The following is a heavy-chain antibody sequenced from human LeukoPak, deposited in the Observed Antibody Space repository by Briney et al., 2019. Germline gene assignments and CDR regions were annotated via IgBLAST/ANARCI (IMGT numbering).Heavy chain of an antibody. D-gene: IGHD4-17*01. CDR3: ARVYGDYVLGGYYYYYYMDV. Sequence: ASVKVSCKASGYTFTSYGISWVRQAPGQGLEWMGWISAYNGNTNYAQKLQGRVTMTTDTSTSTAYMELRSLRSDDTAVYYCARVYGDYVLGGYYYYYYMDVWGKGTTVTVSS. CDR2: ISAYNGNT. V-gene: IGHV1-18*01. CDR1: GYTFTSYG. J-gene: IGHJ6*03.